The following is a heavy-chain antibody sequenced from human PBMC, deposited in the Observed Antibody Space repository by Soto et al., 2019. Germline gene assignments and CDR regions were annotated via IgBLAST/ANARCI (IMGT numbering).Heavy chain of an antibody. V-gene: IGHV4-38-2*02. Sequence: SETLSLTCAVSGYSISSGYYWGWIRQPPGKGLEWIGSIYHSGSTYYNPSLKSRVTISVDTSKNQFSLKLSSVTAADTAVYYCARDPGVVPALDVWGQGTTVTVSS. J-gene: IGHJ6*02. D-gene: IGHD2-2*01. CDR1: GYSISSGYY. CDR2: IYHSGST. CDR3: ARDPGVVPALDV.